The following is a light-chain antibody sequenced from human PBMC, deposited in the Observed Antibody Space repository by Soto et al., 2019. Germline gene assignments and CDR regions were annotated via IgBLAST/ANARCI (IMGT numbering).Light chain of an antibody. J-gene: IGKJ1*01. Sequence: ENVLTQSPGTLSLSPGERATLSCRASQSVSRSYLAWYQQKPGQAPRLLIYGASSRATGIPDRFSGSWSGTDFTLTISRLAPEDFAVYYCQQYGSSFPWTFGQGTNVEIK. CDR3: QQYGSSFPWT. CDR1: QSVSRSY. CDR2: GAS. V-gene: IGKV3-20*01.